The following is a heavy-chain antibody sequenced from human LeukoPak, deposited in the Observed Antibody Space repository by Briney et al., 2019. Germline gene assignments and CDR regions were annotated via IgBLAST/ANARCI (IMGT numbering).Heavy chain of an antibody. Sequence: PGGSLRLSCAASGFTFSRYAMTWVRQAPGKGLEWFSSISASGGNTYYADSVKGRFTISRDNSKNTLYLQMNSLRAEDTAVYYCARAYDFWSGYPTHYYYMDVWGKGTTVTVSS. CDR1: GFTFSRYA. D-gene: IGHD3-3*01. CDR3: ARAYDFWSGYPTHYYYMDV. CDR2: ISASGGNT. V-gene: IGHV3-23*01. J-gene: IGHJ6*03.